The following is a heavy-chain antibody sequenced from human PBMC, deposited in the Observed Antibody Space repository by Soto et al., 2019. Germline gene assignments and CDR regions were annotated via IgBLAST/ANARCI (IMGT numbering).Heavy chain of an antibody. CDR1: GGTFSSYA. V-gene: IGHV1-69*01. D-gene: IGHD3-10*01. CDR2: IIPIFGTA. CDR3: ARTLTMVRGIYYYGMDV. Sequence: QVQLVQSVAEVKKPGSSVKVSCKASGGTFSSYAISWVRQAPGQGLEWMGGIIPIFGTANYAQKFQGRVTITADESTSTAYMELSSLRSEDTAVYYCARTLTMVRGIYYYGMDVWGQGTTVTVSS. J-gene: IGHJ6*02.